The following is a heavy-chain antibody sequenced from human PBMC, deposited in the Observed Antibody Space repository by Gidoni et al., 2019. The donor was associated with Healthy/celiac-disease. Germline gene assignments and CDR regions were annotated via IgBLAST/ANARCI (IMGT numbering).Heavy chain of an antibody. CDR3: ARGGRLYCSSTSCYRAGNYFDY. V-gene: IGHV4-34*01. D-gene: IGHD2-2*02. CDR1: GGSFSGYS. J-gene: IGHJ4*02. Sequence: QVQLQQWGAGLLKPSETLSLTCAVYGGSFSGYSWSWVRQPPGKGLEWIGEIKHSGSTNYNPSLKSRVTISVDTSKNQFSLKLSSVTAADTAVYYCARGGRLYCSSTSCYRAGNYFDYWGQGTLVTVSS. CDR2: IKHSGST.